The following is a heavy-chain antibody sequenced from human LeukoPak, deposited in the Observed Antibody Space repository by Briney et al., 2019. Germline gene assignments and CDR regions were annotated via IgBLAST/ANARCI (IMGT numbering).Heavy chain of an antibody. CDR1: GGSISSGDYY. CDR2: IYYSGST. J-gene: IGHJ3*02. D-gene: IGHD1-26*01. Sequence: PSQTLSLTCTVSGGSISSGDYYWSWIRQPPGKGLEWIGYIYYSGSTYYNPSLKSRVTISVDTSKNQFSLKLSSVTAADTAVYYCARDRRELHAFDIWGQGTMVTVPS. V-gene: IGHV4-30-4*08. CDR3: ARDRRELHAFDI.